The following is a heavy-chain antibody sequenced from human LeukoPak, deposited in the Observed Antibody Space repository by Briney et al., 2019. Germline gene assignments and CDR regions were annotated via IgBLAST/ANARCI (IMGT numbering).Heavy chain of an antibody. CDR1: GGSISSYY. V-gene: IGHV3-23*01. CDR3: AKDSSGLDCDILTGYNYYYYYYMDV. J-gene: IGHJ6*03. D-gene: IGHD3-9*01. Sequence: ETLSLTCTVSGGSISSYYWSWVRQAPGKGLEWVSAISGSGGSTYYADSVKGRFTISRDNSKNTLYLQMNSLRAEDTAVYYCAKDSSGLDCDILTGYNYYYYYYMDVWGKGTTVTISS. CDR2: ISGSGGST.